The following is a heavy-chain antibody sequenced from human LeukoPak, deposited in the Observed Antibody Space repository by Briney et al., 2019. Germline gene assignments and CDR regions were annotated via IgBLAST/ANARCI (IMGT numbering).Heavy chain of an antibody. CDR2: IHTSGST. V-gene: IGHV4-4*07. Sequence: PSETLSLTCTVSGGSISSYYWSWIRQPAGKGLEWIGRIHTSGSTNYNPSLKSRVTISVDTSKNQFSLKLSSVTAADTAVYYCARQKGGYSSGWYLGWEFDYWGQGTLVTVSS. D-gene: IGHD6-19*01. CDR3: ARQKGGYSSGWYLGWEFDY. CDR1: GGSISSYY. J-gene: IGHJ4*02.